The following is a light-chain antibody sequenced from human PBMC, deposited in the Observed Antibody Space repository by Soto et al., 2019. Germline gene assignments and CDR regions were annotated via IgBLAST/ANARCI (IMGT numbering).Light chain of an antibody. V-gene: IGKV1-5*01. CDR1: QSISRS. CDR3: QQYDSYSWT. Sequence: DIQMTQSPSTLSTSVVDRVTITCGASQSISRSLSWYQHQPGKAPKLLIYDASSLEGGVPSRFSGSGSGTEFTLTISSLQPDDFATYYCQQYDSYSWTFGQGTKVDIK. CDR2: DAS. J-gene: IGKJ1*01.